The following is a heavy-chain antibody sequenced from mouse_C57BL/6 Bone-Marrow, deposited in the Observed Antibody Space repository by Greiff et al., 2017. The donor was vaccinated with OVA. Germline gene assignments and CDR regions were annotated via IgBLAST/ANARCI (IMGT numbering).Heavy chain of an antibody. CDR2: IDPENGDT. CDR3: TIGTMVTGFDY. Sequence: EVQLQQSGAELVRPGASVKLSCTASGFNIKDDYMHWVKQRPEQGLEWIGWIDPENGDTEYASKFQGKATITADTSSNTAYLQLSSLTSEDTAVYYCTIGTMVTGFDYWGQGTTLTVSS. D-gene: IGHD2-2*01. V-gene: IGHV14-4*01. CDR1: GFNIKDDY. J-gene: IGHJ2*01.